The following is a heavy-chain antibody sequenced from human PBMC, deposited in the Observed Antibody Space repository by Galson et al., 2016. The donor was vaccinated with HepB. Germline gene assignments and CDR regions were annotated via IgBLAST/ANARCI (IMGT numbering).Heavy chain of an antibody. CDR3: AKGTDSSGYYFELDAFDI. V-gene: IGHV3-30*18. CDR1: GFIFSSYG. Sequence: SLRLSCAVSGFIFSSYGMHWVRQAPGKGLEWVAVISYDGSNKYYADSVKGRFTISRDNSKNTLYLQMNSLRAEDTAVYYCAKGTDSSGYYFELDAFDIWGQGTRVIVSS. D-gene: IGHD3-22*01. CDR2: ISYDGSNK. J-gene: IGHJ3*02.